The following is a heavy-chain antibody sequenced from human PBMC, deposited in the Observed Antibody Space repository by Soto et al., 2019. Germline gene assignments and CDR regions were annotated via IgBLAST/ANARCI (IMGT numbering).Heavy chain of an antibody. V-gene: IGHV3-74*01. CDR1: GLTFSNFR. Sequence: EVQLVESGGGLVQPGGSLRLSCATSGLTFSNFRMHWVRQAPGKGLVWVALISNDGRSTNHADSVKGRFTISRDNAKSTLYLQLNRPRAEDTDVYYCARDTAGLSNRGQGTLDTVSA. J-gene: IGHJ4*02. CDR3: ARDTAGLSN. D-gene: IGHD2-21*02. CDR2: ISNDGRST.